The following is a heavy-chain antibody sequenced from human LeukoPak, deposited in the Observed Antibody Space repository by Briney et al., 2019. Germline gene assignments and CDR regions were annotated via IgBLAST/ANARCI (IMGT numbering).Heavy chain of an antibody. Sequence: SETLSLTCTVSGDSVSYFYWSWIRQPPGKGLERIGYIYFSGSTNYNPSLKSRVTISVDTSKNQFSLKLGSVTAADTAVYYCARPYSSGWYGAFAMWGQGTTVTVSS. V-gene: IGHV4-59*08. CDR1: GDSVSYFY. D-gene: IGHD6-19*01. J-gene: IGHJ3*02. CDR2: IYFSGST. CDR3: ARPYSSGWYGAFAM.